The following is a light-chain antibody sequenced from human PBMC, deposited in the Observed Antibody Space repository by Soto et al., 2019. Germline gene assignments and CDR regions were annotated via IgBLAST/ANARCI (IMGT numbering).Light chain of an antibody. J-gene: IGKJ5*01. CDR2: GAS. Sequence: EILLTQSPATLSLSPGEIATLSCRASQIVTSDYLAWYQQKPGQAPRLLISGASSRAAGIPDRFSGSGSETDFTLTISRLEPEDFAPYFCQQYGNPRITFGQGTRLEIK. CDR1: QIVTSDY. V-gene: IGKV3-20*01. CDR3: QQYGNPRIT.